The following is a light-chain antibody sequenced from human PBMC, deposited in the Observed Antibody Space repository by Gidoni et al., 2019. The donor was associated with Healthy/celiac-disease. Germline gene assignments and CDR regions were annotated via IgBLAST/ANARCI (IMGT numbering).Light chain of an antibody. CDR3: QQYNNWPPWT. V-gene: IGKV3-15*01. CDR2: GAS. CDR1: QSVSSN. J-gene: IGKJ1*01. Sequence: EIVMPQSPATLSVSPGERATLSCRASQSVSSNVAWYQQKPGQAPRLLIYGASTRATGSPARFSGSGSGTEFTLTISSLQSEDFAVYYCQQYNNWPPWTFGQGTQVEIK.